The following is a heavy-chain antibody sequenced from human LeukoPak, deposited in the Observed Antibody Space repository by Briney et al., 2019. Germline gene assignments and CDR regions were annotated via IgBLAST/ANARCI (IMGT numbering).Heavy chain of an antibody. Sequence: GGSLRLSCAASGFRFSDFSMNWVRQAPGKGLEWVSSISSSSSHIYYADSVKGRFTISRDNAKNSLYLQMNSLKAEDTAVYYCATSFIIRGNWGQGTLVTVSS. CDR3: ATSFIIRGN. CDR2: ISSSSSHI. V-gene: IGHV3-21*01. D-gene: IGHD3-10*01. J-gene: IGHJ4*02. CDR1: GFRFSDFS.